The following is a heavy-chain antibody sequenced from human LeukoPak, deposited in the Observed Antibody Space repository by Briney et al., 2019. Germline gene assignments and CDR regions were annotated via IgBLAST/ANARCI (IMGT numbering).Heavy chain of an antibody. J-gene: IGHJ6*02. CDR1: GGSISSYY. D-gene: IGHD5-12*01. CDR2: IYTSGST. V-gene: IGHV4-4*07. CDR3: ARDSGYDGYSYYYGMDV. Sequence: PSETLSLTCTVSGGSISSYYWSWIRQPAGKGLEWIGRIYTSGSTNYNPSLKSRVTMSVDTSKHQFSLKLSSVTAADTAVYYCARDSGYDGYSYYYGMDVWGQGTTVTVSS.